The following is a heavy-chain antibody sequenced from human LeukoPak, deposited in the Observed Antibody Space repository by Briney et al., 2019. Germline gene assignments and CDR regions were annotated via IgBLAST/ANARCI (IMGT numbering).Heavy chain of an antibody. CDR3: AKGRDSSGWSPFDY. CDR2: ISGSGGST. D-gene: IGHD6-19*01. J-gene: IGHJ4*02. Sequence: GGSLRLSCAASGFTFSSYAMSWVRQAPGKGLEWVSAISGSGGSTYYADSVKGRFTISRDSSKNTLYLQMNSLRAEDTAVYYCAKGRDSSGWSPFDYWGQGTLVTVSS. CDR1: GFTFSSYA. V-gene: IGHV3-23*01.